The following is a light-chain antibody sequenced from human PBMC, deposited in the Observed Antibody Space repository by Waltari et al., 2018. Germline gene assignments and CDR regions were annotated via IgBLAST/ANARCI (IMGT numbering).Light chain of an antibody. CDR3: LQYDNWPRV. Sequence: EIVMTQSPANLSVSPGERVTISCRASQSVSSNLAWFQKKPGQAPRLLIYGASTRATGFSARFRGSGSGTEFTLTISSLQSEDFAIYFCLQYDNWPRVFGQGTKLEIK. CDR1: QSVSSN. J-gene: IGKJ2*01. V-gene: IGKV3-15*01. CDR2: GAS.